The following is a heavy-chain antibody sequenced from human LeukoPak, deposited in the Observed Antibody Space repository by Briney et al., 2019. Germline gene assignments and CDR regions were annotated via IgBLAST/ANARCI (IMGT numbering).Heavy chain of an antibody. J-gene: IGHJ5*02. CDR1: GYTFTSYG. CDR3: ARAGRYCSSTSCSGWYNWFDL. CDR2: ISAYNGNT. D-gene: IGHD2-2*01. Sequence: ASVKVSCKASGYTFTSYGISWVRQAPGQGPEWMGWISAYNGNTNYAQKLQGRVTITTDTSTSTAYMELRSLRSDDTAVYYCARAGRYCSSTSCSGWYNWFDLWGQGTLVSVSS. V-gene: IGHV1-18*01.